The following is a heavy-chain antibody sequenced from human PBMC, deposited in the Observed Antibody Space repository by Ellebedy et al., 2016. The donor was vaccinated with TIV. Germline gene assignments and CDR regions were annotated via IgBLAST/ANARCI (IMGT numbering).Heavy chain of an antibody. Sequence: MPSETLSLTCTVSGGSISPYYWIWIRQPPGKGLEWIGNIYYSGSTHYNPSLKSRVTIAVDTSKNQFSLNLRSVTAADTAVYYCARGLGVAGNWFDPWGQGTLVTVSS. CDR3: ARGLGVAGNWFDP. J-gene: IGHJ5*02. D-gene: IGHD3-3*01. CDR2: IYYSGST. CDR1: GGSISPYY. V-gene: IGHV4-59*01.